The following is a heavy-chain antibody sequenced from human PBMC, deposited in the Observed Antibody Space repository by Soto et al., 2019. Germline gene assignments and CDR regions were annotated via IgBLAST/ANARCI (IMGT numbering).Heavy chain of an antibody. Sequence: PSETLSLTCTVSGGSISSSSYYWGWIRQPPGKGLEWIGSIYYSGSTYYNPSLKSRVTINPGTSKNQFSLQLNSVTPEDTAVYYCARELQYSSSSSKFDPWGQGTLVTVSS. J-gene: IGHJ5*02. V-gene: IGHV4-39*02. CDR3: ARELQYSSSSSKFDP. D-gene: IGHD6-6*01. CDR2: IYYSGST. CDR1: GGSISSSSYY.